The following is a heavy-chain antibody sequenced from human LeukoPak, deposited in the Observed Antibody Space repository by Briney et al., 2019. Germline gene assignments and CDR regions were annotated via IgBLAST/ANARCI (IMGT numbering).Heavy chain of an antibody. D-gene: IGHD1-26*01. J-gene: IGHJ6*03. CDR2: IIPIFGTA. CDR1: GGTFSSYA. CDR3: TRATELPPYFYYYYMDV. V-gene: IGHV1-69*05. Sequence: ASVKVSCKASGGTFSSYAISWVRQAPGQGLEWMGGIIPIFGTANYAQKFQGRVTITTDESTSTAYMELSSLRSEDTAVYYCTRATELPPYFYYYYMDVWGKGTTVTVSS.